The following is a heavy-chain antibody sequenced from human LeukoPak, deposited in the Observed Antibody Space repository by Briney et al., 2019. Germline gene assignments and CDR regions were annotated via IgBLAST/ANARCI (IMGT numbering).Heavy chain of an antibody. CDR2: IKATPHGGTT. V-gene: IGHV3-15*01. J-gene: IGHJ4*02. D-gene: IGHD1-26*01. Sequence: PGGSLRLSCAASGFTFINAWMAWVRQAPGKGLEWVGRIKATPHGGTTDYAAPVKGRFTISRDNSKNMLYLQMNSLKTEDTAVYYCTTDGVGIVGATYWGQGTLVTVSS. CDR3: TTDGVGIVGATY. CDR1: GFTFINAW.